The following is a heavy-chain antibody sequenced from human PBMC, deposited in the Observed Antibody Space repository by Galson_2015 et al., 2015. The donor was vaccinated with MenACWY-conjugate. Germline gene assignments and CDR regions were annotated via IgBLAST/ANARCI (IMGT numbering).Heavy chain of an antibody. CDR2: IYSGGST. CDR1: GFSVSSSY. V-gene: IGHV3-53*01. CDR3: AKDDFGSGPDD. J-gene: IGHJ4*02. D-gene: IGHD3-10*01. Sequence: SLRLSCAVSGFSVSSSYMSWVRQAPGKGLEWLSVIYSGGSTYYAESVKGRFTISRDNSKNTLYLQMNSLRDEDTAVYYCAKDDFGSGPDDWGQGTLVTVSS.